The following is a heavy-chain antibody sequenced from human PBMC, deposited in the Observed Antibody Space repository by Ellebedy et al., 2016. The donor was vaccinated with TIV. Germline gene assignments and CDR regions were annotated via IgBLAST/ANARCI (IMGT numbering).Heavy chain of an antibody. V-gene: IGHV1-3*01. CDR3: ARDTGPAGRVDY. J-gene: IGHJ4*02. D-gene: IGHD1-1*01. Sequence: KFQGRVTITRDTSASTAYMELSSLRSEDTAVYYCARDTGPAGRVDYWGQGTLVTVSS.